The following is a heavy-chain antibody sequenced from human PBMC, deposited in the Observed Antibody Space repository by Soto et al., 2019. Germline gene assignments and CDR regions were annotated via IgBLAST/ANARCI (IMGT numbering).Heavy chain of an antibody. CDR1: GGTFSSYA. CDR3: ARGDSSSWYPFEWFDP. CDR2: IIPIFGTA. J-gene: IGHJ5*02. D-gene: IGHD6-13*01. V-gene: IGHV1-69*13. Sequence: SVKVSCKASGGTFSSYAISWVRQAPGQGLEWMGGIIPIFGTANYAQKFQGRVTITADESTSTAYMELSSLRSEDTAVYYCARGDSSSWYPFEWFDPWGQGTLVTVSS.